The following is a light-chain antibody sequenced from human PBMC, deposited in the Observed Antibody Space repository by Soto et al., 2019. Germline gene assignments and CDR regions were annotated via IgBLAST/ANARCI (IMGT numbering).Light chain of an antibody. Sequence: EIVMTQSPATLSVSPGERAILSCRASQTVASNVAWYQQKPGRAPRLLIHGASTRATGVSARFSGSGSGTEFTLTISSLQSEDFAVYYCQQYHNWPPQYTFGQGTNLQIK. CDR2: GAS. V-gene: IGKV3-15*01. CDR1: QTVASN. CDR3: QQYHNWPPQYT. J-gene: IGKJ2*01.